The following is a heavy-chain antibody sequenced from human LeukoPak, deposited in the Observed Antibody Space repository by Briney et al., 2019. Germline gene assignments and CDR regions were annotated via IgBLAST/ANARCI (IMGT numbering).Heavy chain of an antibody. J-gene: IGHJ4*02. V-gene: IGHV3-64*01. D-gene: IGHD2-2*01. Sequence: ISSDGDATYYANSVKERFIISRDNSRNMLYLQMGSLRAEDMAVYYCARADCSSTSCYEGYFDYWGQGTLVTVSS. CDR2: ISSDGDAT. CDR3: ARADCSSTSCYEGYFDY.